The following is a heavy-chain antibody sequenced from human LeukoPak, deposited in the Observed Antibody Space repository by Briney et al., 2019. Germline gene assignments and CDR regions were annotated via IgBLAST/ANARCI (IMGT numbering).Heavy chain of an antibody. CDR2: ISGSDSST. D-gene: IGHD4-23*01. CDR3: AKGGGWLYYFDY. J-gene: IGHJ4*02. V-gene: IGHV3-23*01. Sequence: QPGGSLRLSCAASGFTFSRFTINWVRQAPGKGLEWVSGISGSDSSTYYADSVKGRFTISRDNSKNTLYLQMNSLRAEDTAVYYCAKGGGWLYYFDYWGQGTLVTVSS. CDR1: GFTFSRFT.